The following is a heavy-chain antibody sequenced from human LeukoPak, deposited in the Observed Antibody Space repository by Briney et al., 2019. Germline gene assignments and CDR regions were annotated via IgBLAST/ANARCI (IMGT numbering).Heavy chain of an antibody. CDR3: ARGLWFGD. D-gene: IGHD3-10*01. CDR1: GFTFSSYA. Sequence: GGSLRLSCAASGFTFSSYAMHWVRQAPGKGLEWVAIISFDGSDKYYADSVKGRFTISRDNSKNTLYLEMNSLRAEDTAVYYCARGLWFGDWGQGTLVTVSS. J-gene: IGHJ4*02. V-gene: IGHV3-30*04. CDR2: ISFDGSDK.